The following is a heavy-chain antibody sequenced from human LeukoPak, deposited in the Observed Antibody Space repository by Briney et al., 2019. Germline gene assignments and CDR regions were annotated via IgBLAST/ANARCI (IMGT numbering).Heavy chain of an antibody. V-gene: IGHV4-34*01. CDR2: INHSGST. CDR1: GGSFSGYY. D-gene: IGHD2-2*01. CDR3: ARGGQRGYCNSTSCSRRYFDY. Sequence: KPSETLSLTXAVYGGSFSGYYWSWICQPPGKGLEWIGEINHSGSTNYNPSLKSRVTISVDTSKNQFSLKLSSVTAADTAVYYCARGGQRGYCNSTSCSRRYFDYWGQGTLVTVSS. J-gene: IGHJ4*02.